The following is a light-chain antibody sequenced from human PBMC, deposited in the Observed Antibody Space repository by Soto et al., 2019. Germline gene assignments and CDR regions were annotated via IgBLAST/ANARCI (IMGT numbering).Light chain of an antibody. J-gene: IGKJ5*01. V-gene: IGKV3-20*01. CDR2: GAS. CDR3: QQYNNWPPIT. Sequence: DIVLTQSPGTLSLSPGERATLSCRASQSVSSNFLAWYQQKPGQAPRLLIYGASSRATGIPDRFSGSGSGTDFTLTINRLETADFAVYYCQQYNNWPPITFGQGTRLEIK. CDR1: QSVSSNF.